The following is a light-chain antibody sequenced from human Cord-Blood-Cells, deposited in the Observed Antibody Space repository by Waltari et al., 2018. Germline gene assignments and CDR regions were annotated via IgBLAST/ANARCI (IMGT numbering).Light chain of an antibody. CDR1: QSLLHSNGYNY. Sequence: DIVMTQSPLSLPVTPGEPASISCRSSQSLLHSNGYNYLDWYLQKPGQSPQLLIYLGSNQASGVPDRFSGSGSGTDFTRKISRVEAEDVGVYYCMQALQTPTFGQGTKVEIK. CDR2: LGS. V-gene: IGKV2-28*01. CDR3: MQALQTPT. J-gene: IGKJ1*01.